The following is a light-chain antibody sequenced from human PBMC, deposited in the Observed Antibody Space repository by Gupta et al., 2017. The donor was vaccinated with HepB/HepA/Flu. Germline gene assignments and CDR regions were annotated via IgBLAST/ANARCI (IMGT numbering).Light chain of an antibody. CDR2: RFS. CDR1: QNLLFSDGNTF. CDR3: LQGTHWPLT. J-gene: IGKJ4*01. V-gene: IGKV2-30*01. Sequence: DVVMTQSPLSLPVTLGQSASISCRSSQNLLFSDGNTFLHWFQQRPGQSPRRLIYRFSNRDSGVPDRFSGSGSGTDFTLEISRVEAEDVGVYYCLQGTHWPLTFGGGTKVEIK.